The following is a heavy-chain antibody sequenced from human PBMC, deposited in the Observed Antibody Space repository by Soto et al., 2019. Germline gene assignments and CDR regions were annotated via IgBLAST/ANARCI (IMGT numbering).Heavy chain of an antibody. V-gene: IGHV4-39*01. Sequence: QLQVQESGPGLVKPSETLSLTCSISGGSISSDNYYWGWIRQPPGKGLEWIGSIYYSGSTYYNPSLKSPVTIPVDTPKNQFSLKLTSVTAADTAVYYCPRHSWPPHMVDYWGQGTLVTVSS. CDR1: GGSISSDNYY. CDR3: PRHSWPPHMVDY. CDR2: IYYSGST. J-gene: IGHJ4*02.